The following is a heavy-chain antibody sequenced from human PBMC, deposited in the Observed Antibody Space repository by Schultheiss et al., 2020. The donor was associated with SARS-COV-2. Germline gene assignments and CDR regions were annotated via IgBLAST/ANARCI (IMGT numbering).Heavy chain of an antibody. J-gene: IGHJ4*02. V-gene: IGHV3-21*01. CDR3: ARDVYLWVGAVDY. D-gene: IGHD1-26*01. CDR1: GFTVSSNY. Sequence: GGSLRLSCAASGFTVSSNYMNRVRQAPGKGLEWVSSISSSSSYIYYADSVKGRFTISRDNSKNTLYLQMNSLRAEDTAVYYCARDVYLWVGAVDYWGQGTLVTVSS. CDR2: ISSSSSYI.